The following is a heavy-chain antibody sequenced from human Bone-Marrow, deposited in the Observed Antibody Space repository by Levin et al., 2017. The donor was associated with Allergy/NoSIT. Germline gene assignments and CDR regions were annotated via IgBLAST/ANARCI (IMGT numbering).Heavy chain of an antibody. CDR2: INEDGSEK. Sequence: LSLPCAASGLTFSYYWMSWVRQAPGKGLEWVANINEDGSEKNYVDSVKGRFTISRDNAKNSVYLQMNSLRAEDTAVYYCARDMAAAGLWGQGIVVTVSS. V-gene: IGHV3-7*04. CDR1: GLTFSYYW. J-gene: IGHJ4*02. D-gene: IGHD6-13*01. CDR3: ARDMAAAGL.